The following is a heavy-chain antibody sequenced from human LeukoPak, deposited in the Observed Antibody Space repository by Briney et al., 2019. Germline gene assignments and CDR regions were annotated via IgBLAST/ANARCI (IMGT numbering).Heavy chain of an antibody. J-gene: IGHJ4*02. Sequence: PSETLSLTCTVSGGSISSGGYYWSWIRQHPGKGLEWIGYIYYSGSTYYNPSLKSRVTISVDTSKNQFSLKLSSVTAADTAVYYCARNLAAIAAAGYAAYYFDYWAREPWSPSPQ. V-gene: IGHV4-31*03. CDR3: ARNLAAIAAAGYAAYYFDY. D-gene: IGHD6-13*01. CDR1: GGSISSGGYY. CDR2: IYYSGST.